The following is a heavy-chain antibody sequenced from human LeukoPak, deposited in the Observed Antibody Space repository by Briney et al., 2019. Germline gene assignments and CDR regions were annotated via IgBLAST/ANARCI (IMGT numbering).Heavy chain of an antibody. D-gene: IGHD3-10*01. CDR1: GYSISSGYY. CDR2: IYHSGST. CDR3: ARRDYGSGSYYPSDDY. V-gene: IGHV4-38-2*01. J-gene: IGHJ4*02. Sequence: SETLSLTCAVSGYSISSGYYWGRIRQPPGKGLEWIGSIYHSGSTYYNPSLKSRVTISVDTSKNQFSLKLSSVTAADTAVYYCARRDYGSGSYYPSDDYWGQGTLVTVSS.